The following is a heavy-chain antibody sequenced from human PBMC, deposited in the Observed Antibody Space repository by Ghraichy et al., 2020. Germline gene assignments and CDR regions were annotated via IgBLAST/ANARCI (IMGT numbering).Heavy chain of an antibody. CDR3: AKAFIPPRRNSSGWQDAFDI. Sequence: GGSLRLSCAASGFTFSSYGMHWVRQAPGKGLEWVAFIRYDGSNKYYADSVKGRFTISRDNSKNTLYLQMNSLRAEDTAVYYCAKAFIPPRRNSSGWQDAFDIWGQGTMVTVSS. CDR1: GFTFSSYG. V-gene: IGHV3-30*02. CDR2: IRYDGSNK. D-gene: IGHD6-19*01. J-gene: IGHJ3*02.